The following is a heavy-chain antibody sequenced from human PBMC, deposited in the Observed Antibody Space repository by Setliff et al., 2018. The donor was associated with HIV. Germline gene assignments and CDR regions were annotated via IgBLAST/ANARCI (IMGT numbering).Heavy chain of an antibody. V-gene: IGHV4-34*01. CDR2: IDQSGGV. CDR3: ASFFWECSDNLCHRSFQF. CDR1: GGSFSGYS. D-gene: IGHD3-10*01. Sequence: SETLSLTCAVYGGSFSGYSWTWIRQPPGKGLEWIGEIDQSGGVNYNPSFNSRLTMSVDTSKNQFSLKLTSVTAADTAVYYCASFFWECSDNLCHRSFQFWDQGALVTVSS. J-gene: IGHJ1*01.